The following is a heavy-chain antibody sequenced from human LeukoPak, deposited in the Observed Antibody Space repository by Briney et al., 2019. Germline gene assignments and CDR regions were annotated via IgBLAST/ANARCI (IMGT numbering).Heavy chain of an antibody. CDR3: ARLGSNHDF. J-gene: IGHJ4*02. V-gene: IGHV4-4*09. CDR2: IHTSGGS. CDR1: GASISNYY. Sequence: PSETLSLTCTVSGASISNYYWSWIRQTPEKGLEWMGHIHTSGGSSYYPSLKSRLTMSIDTSRNQLSLKLTTVSAADTALYFCARLGSNHDFWGQGALVTVSS. D-gene: IGHD1-26*01.